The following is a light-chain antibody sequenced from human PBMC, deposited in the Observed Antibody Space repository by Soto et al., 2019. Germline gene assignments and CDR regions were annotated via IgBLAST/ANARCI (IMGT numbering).Light chain of an antibody. CDR3: QQRFNWPRFT. Sequence: EIVLTQSPATLSLSPGERATLSCRASQSVSSYLAWYQQKPGQAPRLLIYDASNRATGIPARFSGGGSGTDFTLTISSLESEDFAVHSCQQRFNWPRFTFGQGTKLEIK. V-gene: IGKV3-11*01. J-gene: IGKJ2*01. CDR1: QSVSSY. CDR2: DAS.